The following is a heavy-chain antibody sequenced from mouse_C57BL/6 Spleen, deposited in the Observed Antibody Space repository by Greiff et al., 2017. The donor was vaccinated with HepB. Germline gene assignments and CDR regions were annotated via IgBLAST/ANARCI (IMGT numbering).Heavy chain of an antibody. D-gene: IGHD1-1*01. Sequence: QVQLQQPGAELVRPGSSVKLSCKASGYTFTSYWMHWVKQRPLQGLEWIGNIDPSDSETHYNQKFKDKATLTVDKSSSTAYMQLSSLTSEDSAVYYCATVYYGSSPYFDYWGQGTTLTVSS. J-gene: IGHJ2*01. CDR2: IDPSDSET. CDR1: GYTFTSYW. V-gene: IGHV1-52*01. CDR3: ATVYYGSSPYFDY.